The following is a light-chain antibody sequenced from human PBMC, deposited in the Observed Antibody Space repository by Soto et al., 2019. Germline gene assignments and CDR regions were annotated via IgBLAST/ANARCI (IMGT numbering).Light chain of an antibody. CDR2: SNN. V-gene: IGLV1-44*01. CDR3: TSYTSSSTPYV. CDR1: SSNIGSNS. J-gene: IGLJ1*01. Sequence: QSVLTQPPSASGTPGQRVTISCSGSSSNIGSNSVNWYQQLPGAAPKLLIYSNNQRPSGVPDRFSGSKSGNTASLAISGLQAEDEADYYCTSYTSSSTPYVFGGVTKVTVL.